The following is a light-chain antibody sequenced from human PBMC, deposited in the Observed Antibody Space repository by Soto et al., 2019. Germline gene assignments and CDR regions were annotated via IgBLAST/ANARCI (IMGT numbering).Light chain of an antibody. Sequence: EVVMTQSPATLSVSPGARATPSSRASQSVDTTVAGYQQKPGQAPRLLVHGASTRATGVPARFTGIGSGTDFTLTISGLQSDDFAVYYCQQYYNWPPYTFGQGTKLQIK. CDR2: GAS. V-gene: IGKV3-15*01. J-gene: IGKJ2*01. CDR1: QSVDTT. CDR3: QQYYNWPPYT.